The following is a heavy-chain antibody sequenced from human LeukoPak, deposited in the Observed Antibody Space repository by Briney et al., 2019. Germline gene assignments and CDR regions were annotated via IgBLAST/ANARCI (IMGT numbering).Heavy chain of an antibody. CDR1: GYTFTSYG. CDR3: ARDLTDYGDPPGFGY. Sequence: ASVKVSCKASGYTFTSYGISWVRQAPGQGLEWMGWISAYNGNTNYAQKLQGRVTMTTDTSTSTAYMELRSLRSDDTAVYYCARDLTDYGDPPGFGYWGQGTLVTVSS. J-gene: IGHJ4*02. V-gene: IGHV1-18*01. CDR2: ISAYNGNT. D-gene: IGHD4-17*01.